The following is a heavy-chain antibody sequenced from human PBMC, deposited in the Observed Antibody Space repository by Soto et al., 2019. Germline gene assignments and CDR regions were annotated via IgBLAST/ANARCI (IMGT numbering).Heavy chain of an antibody. Sequence: QVQLQESGPGLVKPSQTLSLTCTVSGGSISSGGYYWSWIRQHPGKGLEWIGYIYYSGSTYYNPSLQSRVTITVDSSKNQFSLKLSSVTAADTAVYYCARDNSPIHDAFDIWGQGTMVTVSS. J-gene: IGHJ3*02. CDR1: GGSISSGGYY. CDR2: IYYSGST. D-gene: IGHD1-20*01. V-gene: IGHV4-31*03. CDR3: ARDNSPIHDAFDI.